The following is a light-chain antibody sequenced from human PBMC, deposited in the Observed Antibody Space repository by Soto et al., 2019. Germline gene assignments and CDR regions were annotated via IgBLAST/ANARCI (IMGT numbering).Light chain of an antibody. J-gene: IGKJ5*01. V-gene: IGKV3-20*01. CDR3: QQYSNWPPIT. CDR2: SAS. CDR1: QSVSSSY. Sequence: EIVLTQSPGTLSLSPGERATLSCRASQSVSSSYLAWYQQKPGQAPRLLIYSASRRATGFPGRFSGSGSGTDFTLTISSLQSEDFAVYYCQQYSNWPPITFGQGTRLEIK.